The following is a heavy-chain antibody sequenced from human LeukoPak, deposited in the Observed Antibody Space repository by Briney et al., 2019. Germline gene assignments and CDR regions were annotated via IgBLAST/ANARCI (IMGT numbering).Heavy chain of an antibody. CDR1: GFPFSSYE. J-gene: IGHJ4*02. D-gene: IGHD2-21*01. CDR2: ISSSGSTI. V-gene: IGHV3-48*03. CDR3: ARLFSTAHY. Sequence: SGGSLRLSCAVSGFPFSSYEMNWVRQAPGKGLEWVSLISSSGSTIYYADSVKGRFTISRDNAKNSLYLQMNSLRVEDTAVYYCARLFSTAHYWGQGALVTVSS.